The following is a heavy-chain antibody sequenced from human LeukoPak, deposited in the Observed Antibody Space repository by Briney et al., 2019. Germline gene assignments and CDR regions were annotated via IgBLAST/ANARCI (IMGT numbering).Heavy chain of an antibody. Sequence: GGSLRLSCAASGFTFSSYWMHWVRQAPGKGLVWVSRINSDGSSTSYADSVKGRFTISRDNAKNTLYLQMNSLRAEDTAVYYCARDTVTTFNYYYYYMDVWGKGTTVTVSS. D-gene: IGHD4-17*01. CDR3: ARDTVTTFNYYYYYMDV. CDR1: GFTFSSYW. J-gene: IGHJ6*03. V-gene: IGHV3-74*01. CDR2: INSDGSST.